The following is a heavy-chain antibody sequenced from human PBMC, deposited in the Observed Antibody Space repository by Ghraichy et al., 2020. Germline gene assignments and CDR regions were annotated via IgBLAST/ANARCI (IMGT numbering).Heavy chain of an antibody. J-gene: IGHJ5*02. D-gene: IGHD3-22*01. CDR1: GFTFRRYA. CDR3: VRDSRGSDYNPSGPVNNGFDP. CDR2: ISYDGKKT. V-gene: IGHV3-30*03. Sequence: GGSLRLSCAASGFTFRRYAMHWVRQAPGKGLEWLALISYDGKKTNYADSVKGRFTISRDNSENTLSLQMDTLRPEDTAIYFCVRDSRGSDYNPSGPVNNGFDPWGQGTLVAVSA.